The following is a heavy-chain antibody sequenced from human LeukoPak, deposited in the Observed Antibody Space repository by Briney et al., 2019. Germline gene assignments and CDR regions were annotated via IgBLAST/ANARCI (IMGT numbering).Heavy chain of an antibody. Sequence: SETPCLTCAHYRESFRGYYWCWIPHPPGKRLERSWEIKHSGRTNYNTCLMSRVTITVDTTKNQFSLKLSSVPAADTAVYYCARGAKRRQLLAFDGWGQGTLVTVSS. J-gene: IGHJ4*02. CDR1: RESFRGYY. CDR2: IKHSGRT. CDR3: ARGAKRRQLLAFDG. V-gene: IGHV4-34*01. D-gene: IGHD2-2*01.